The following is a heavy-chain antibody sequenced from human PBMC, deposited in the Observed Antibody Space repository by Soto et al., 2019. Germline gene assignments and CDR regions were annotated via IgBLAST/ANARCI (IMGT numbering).Heavy chain of an antibody. CDR1: GFTFSSYA. CDR3: ARGQSYSPDAFDI. Sequence: GGSLRLSCAASGFTFSSYAMHWVRQAPGKGLEWVAVISYDGSNKYYADSVKGRFTISRDNSKNTLYLQMNSLRAEDTAVYYCARGQSYSPDAFDIWGQGTMVTVSS. J-gene: IGHJ3*02. D-gene: IGHD1-26*01. CDR2: ISYDGSNK. V-gene: IGHV3-30-3*01.